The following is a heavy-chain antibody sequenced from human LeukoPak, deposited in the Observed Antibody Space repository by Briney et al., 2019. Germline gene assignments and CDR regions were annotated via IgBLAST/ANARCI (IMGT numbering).Heavy chain of an antibody. Sequence: GGSLRLSCAASGFTFSSYWMNWVRQAPGKGLEGVANIKQDGSEKYYLDSVKSRFTISRDNAKTSLCLHMNSLRAEDTAVYYCARDMKLELPASSGHSYGMDVWGQGTTVTVSS. CDR2: IKQDGSEK. CDR3: ARDMKLELPASSGHSYGMDV. V-gene: IGHV3-7*01. D-gene: IGHD1-7*01. J-gene: IGHJ6*02. CDR1: GFTFSSYW.